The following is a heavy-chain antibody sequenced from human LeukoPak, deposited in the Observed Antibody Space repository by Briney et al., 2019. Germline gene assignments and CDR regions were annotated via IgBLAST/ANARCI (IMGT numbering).Heavy chain of an antibody. Sequence: PGGSLRLSCAASGFSFSSYAMSWVRQAPGKGLEWVSAISGSGGSTYYADSVKGRFTISRDNSKNTLYLQMNSLRAEDTAVYYCAKPPPSGSYLLGVDYWGQGTLVTVSS. V-gene: IGHV3-23*01. J-gene: IGHJ4*02. D-gene: IGHD1-26*01. CDR1: GFSFSSYA. CDR2: ISGSGGST. CDR3: AKPPPSGSYLLGVDY.